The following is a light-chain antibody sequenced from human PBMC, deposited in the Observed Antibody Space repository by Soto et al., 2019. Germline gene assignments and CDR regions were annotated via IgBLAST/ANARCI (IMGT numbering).Light chain of an antibody. V-gene: IGKV1-5*01. Sequence: DIQMTQSPYTLSASVGDRVTITCRASQSISSWLAWYQQKPGKAPKLLIYDASSLESGVPSRFSGSGSGTEFTLTISSLQPDDFATYYCQQYNSYSPTFGQGTKV. CDR2: DAS. J-gene: IGKJ1*01. CDR1: QSISSW. CDR3: QQYNSYSPT.